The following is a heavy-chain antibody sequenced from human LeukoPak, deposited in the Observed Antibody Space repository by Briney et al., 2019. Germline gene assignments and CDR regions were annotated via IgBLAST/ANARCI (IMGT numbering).Heavy chain of an antibody. CDR2: INHSGST. Sequence: SETLSLTCAVYGGSFSGYYWSWIRQPPRKGLEWIGEINHSGSTNYNPSLKSRVTISVDTSKNQFSLKLSSVTAADTAVYYCARGVGATTNWGQGTLVTVSS. D-gene: IGHD1-26*01. J-gene: IGHJ4*02. CDR1: GGSFSGYY. V-gene: IGHV4-34*01. CDR3: ARGVGATTN.